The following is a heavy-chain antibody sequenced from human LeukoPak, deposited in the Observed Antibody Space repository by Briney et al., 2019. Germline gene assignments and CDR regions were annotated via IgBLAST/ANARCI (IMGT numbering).Heavy chain of an antibody. Sequence: GGSLRLSCAASGFLFSSFEVNWVRQAPGKGLEWVSYTSSSSSTIYYADSVKGRFTISRDNAKNSLYLQMNSLRAEDTAVYYCARDGYGSGSSDAFDIWGQGTMVTVSS. J-gene: IGHJ3*02. V-gene: IGHV3-48*01. CDR2: TSSSSSTI. CDR1: GFLFSSFE. D-gene: IGHD3-10*01. CDR3: ARDGYGSGSSDAFDI.